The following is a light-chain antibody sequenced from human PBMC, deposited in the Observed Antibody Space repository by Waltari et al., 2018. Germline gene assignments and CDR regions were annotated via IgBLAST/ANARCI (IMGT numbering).Light chain of an antibody. CDR2: GNN. Sequence: QSVLTQPPSASGTPGQTVSISCSGGSSNIAVNTVNWYQQLPGMAPILLINGNNRRPSGFPDRFAGSKSGTSAALAISGLQSEDEADYYCAAWDDSLYGRVFGGGTKLTVL. V-gene: IGLV1-44*01. J-gene: IGLJ2*01. CDR3: AAWDDSLYGRV. CDR1: SSNIAVNT.